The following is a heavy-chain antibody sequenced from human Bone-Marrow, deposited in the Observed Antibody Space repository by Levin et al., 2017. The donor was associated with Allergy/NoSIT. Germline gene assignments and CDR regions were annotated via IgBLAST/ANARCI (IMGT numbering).Heavy chain of an antibody. CDR3: ARGHYYGSGSYYLPFDY. V-gene: IGHV4-34*01. CDR1: GGSFSGYY. Sequence: SETLSLTCAVYGGSFSGYYWSWIRQPPGKGLEWIGEINHSGSTNYNPSLKSRVTISVDTSKNQFSLKLSSVTAADTAVYYCARGHYYGSGSYYLPFDYWGQGTLVTVSS. J-gene: IGHJ4*02. CDR2: INHSGST. D-gene: IGHD3-10*01.